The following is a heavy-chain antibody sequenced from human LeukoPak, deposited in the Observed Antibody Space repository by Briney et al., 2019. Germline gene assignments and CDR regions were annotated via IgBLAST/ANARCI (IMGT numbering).Heavy chain of an antibody. CDR3: ARDPVRGVLGGNWFDP. V-gene: IGHV3-33*01. Sequence: GRSLRLSCAASGFTFSSYGMHWVRQAPGKGLEWVAVIWYDGSNKYYADSVKGRFTISRDNSKNTLYLQMNSLRAEGTAVYYCARDPVRGVLGGNWFDPWGQGTLVTVSS. D-gene: IGHD3-10*01. CDR1: GFTFSSYG. CDR2: IWYDGSNK. J-gene: IGHJ5*02.